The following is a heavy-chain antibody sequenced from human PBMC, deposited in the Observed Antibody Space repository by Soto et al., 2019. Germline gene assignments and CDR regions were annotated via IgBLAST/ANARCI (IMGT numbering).Heavy chain of an antibody. Sequence: QVQLVQSGVEVKKSGASVKVSCKASGYTFTTFGISWVRQAPGQGLEWMGWISTYNGDTNYAQKFQDRVTMTTDTSTDTVYMELRSRRSDGTAGYYCAREGVARYYYYAMHVWVEGTPGTVSS. D-gene: IGHD2-15*01. CDR1: GYTFTTFG. J-gene: IGHJ6*01. CDR2: ISTYNGDT. V-gene: IGHV1-18*01. CDR3: AREGVARYYYYAMHV.